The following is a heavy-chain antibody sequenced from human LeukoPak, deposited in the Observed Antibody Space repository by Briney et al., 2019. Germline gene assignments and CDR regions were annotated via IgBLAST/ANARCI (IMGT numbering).Heavy chain of an antibody. J-gene: IGHJ4*02. Sequence: GGSLRLSCAASGFTFSSYSMNWVRQAPGKGLEWVSSISSSSSYIYYADSVKGRFTISRDNAKNSLYLQMNSLRAEGTAVYYCARDLVPSSSWYGVDYWGQGTLVTVSS. D-gene: IGHD6-13*01. CDR2: ISSSSSYI. CDR3: ARDLVPSSSWYGVDY. V-gene: IGHV3-21*01. CDR1: GFTFSSYS.